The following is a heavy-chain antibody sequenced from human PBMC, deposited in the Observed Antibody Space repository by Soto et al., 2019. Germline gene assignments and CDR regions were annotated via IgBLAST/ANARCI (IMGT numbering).Heavy chain of an antibody. CDR3: AKYLAYTYGSSFDY. V-gene: IGHV3-7*03. J-gene: IGHJ4*02. D-gene: IGHD5-18*01. CDR1: GFSFRDYR. CDR2: IKQDGSEK. Sequence: GGSLKLSCAASGFSFRDYRMNWVRQAPGKGLEWVANIKQDGSEKNYVDSVKGRFTISRDNARNSLYLQMNSLRAEDTAVYYCAKYLAYTYGSSFDYWGQGTLVTVSS.